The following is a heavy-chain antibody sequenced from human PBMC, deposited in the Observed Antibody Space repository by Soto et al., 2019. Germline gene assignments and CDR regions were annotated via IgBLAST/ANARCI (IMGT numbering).Heavy chain of an antibody. CDR3: AKFGRGPYSSSSSYYYYGMDV. D-gene: IGHD6-6*01. J-gene: IGHJ6*02. V-gene: IGHV3-30*18. CDR2: ISYDGSNK. CDR1: GFTFSSYG. Sequence: GGSLRLSCAASGFTFSSYGMHWVRQAPGKGLEWVAVISYDGSNKYYADSVKGRFTISRDNSKNTLYLQMNSLRAEDTAVYYCAKFGRGPYSSSSSYYYYGMDVWGQGTTVTVSS.